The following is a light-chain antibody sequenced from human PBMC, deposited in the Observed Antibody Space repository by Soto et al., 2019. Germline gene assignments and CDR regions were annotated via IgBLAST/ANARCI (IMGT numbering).Light chain of an antibody. CDR2: RAS. CDR1: QSXHVW. V-gene: IGKV1-5*03. Sequence: DIQMTQSPSTLSAXXXXXXXXTCRASQSXHVWLAWFQQKPGKAPQLLIYRASNLESGVPSRFSGSGSGTEFTLTISSLQPDDVATYYCQQYNGYFGTFGQGTKLEIK. CDR3: QQYNGYFGT. J-gene: IGKJ2*01.